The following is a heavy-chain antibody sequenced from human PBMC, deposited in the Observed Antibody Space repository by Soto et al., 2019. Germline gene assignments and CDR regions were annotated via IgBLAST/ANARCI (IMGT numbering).Heavy chain of an antibody. CDR2: INYSERT. D-gene: IGHD1-26*01. CDR1: GGSFSGYY. Sequence: SSETLSLTCAVYGGSFSGYYWSWIRQPPGMGLEWLGEINYSERTNYNPSLKSRVTISADTSKNQFSLNLSSVTAADTAVYYCARGSRGSFSPFDYWGQGTQVTVSS. V-gene: IGHV4-34*01. CDR3: ARGSRGSFSPFDY. J-gene: IGHJ4*02.